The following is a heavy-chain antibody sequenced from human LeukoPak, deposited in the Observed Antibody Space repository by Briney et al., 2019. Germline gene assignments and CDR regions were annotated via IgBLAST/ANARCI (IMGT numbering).Heavy chain of an antibody. CDR1: GGSISSHY. CDR2: IYYSGST. D-gene: IGHD5-12*01. V-gene: IGHV4-59*11. J-gene: IGHJ4*02. Sequence: SETLSLTCTVSGGSISSHYWSWIRQPPGKGLEWIGYIYYSGSTNYNLSLKSRVTISVDTSKNQFSLKLSSVTAADTAVYYCARSGYSGYDFDYWGQGTLVTVSS. CDR3: ARSGYSGYDFDY.